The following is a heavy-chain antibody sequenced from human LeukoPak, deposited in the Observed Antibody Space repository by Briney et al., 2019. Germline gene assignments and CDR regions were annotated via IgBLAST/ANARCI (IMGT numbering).Heavy chain of an antibody. CDR3: AKGGRGSYLVDY. D-gene: IGHD1-26*01. Sequence: GGSLRLSCAASGFTFSSYAMRWVRQAPGKGLEWVSGISGSGGTTNYGDSVKGRFTISRDNSKNTLYLQMNSLRAEDTAVYYCAKGGRGSYLVDYWGQGTLVTVSS. CDR1: GFTFSSYA. V-gene: IGHV3-23*01. CDR2: ISGSGGTT. J-gene: IGHJ4*02.